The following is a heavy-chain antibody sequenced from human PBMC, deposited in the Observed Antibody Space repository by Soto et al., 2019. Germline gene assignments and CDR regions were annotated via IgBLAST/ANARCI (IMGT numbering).Heavy chain of an antibody. D-gene: IGHD6-13*01. CDR2: IIPIFGTA. V-gene: IGHV1-69*13. Sequence: SVKVSCKASGGTFSSYAISWVRQAPGQGLEWMGGIIPIFGTANYAQKFQGRVTITADESTSTAYMELSSLRSEDTAVYYCARVAGAVAAAGTQSSDNWFDPWGQGTLVTVSS. J-gene: IGHJ5*02. CDR3: ARVAGAVAAAGTQSSDNWFDP. CDR1: GGTFSSYA.